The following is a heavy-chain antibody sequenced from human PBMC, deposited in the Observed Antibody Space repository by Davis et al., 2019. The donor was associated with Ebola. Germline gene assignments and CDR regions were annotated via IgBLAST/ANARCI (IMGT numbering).Heavy chain of an antibody. V-gene: IGHV4-34*01. CDR3: ARGTGSSSWYY. D-gene: IGHD6-13*01. CDR2: INHSGST. Sequence: GSLRLSCAVYGGSFSGYYWSWIRQPPGKGLEWIGEINHSGSTNYNPSLKSRVTISVDTSKNQFSLKLSSVTAADTAVYYCARGTGSSSWYYWSQGTLVTVSS. CDR1: GGSFSGYY. J-gene: IGHJ4*02.